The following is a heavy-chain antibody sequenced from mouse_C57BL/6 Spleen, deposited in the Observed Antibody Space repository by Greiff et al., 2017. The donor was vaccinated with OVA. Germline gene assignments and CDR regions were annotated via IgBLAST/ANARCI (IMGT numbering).Heavy chain of an antibody. D-gene: IGHD2-4*01. Sequence: EVQLVESGGGLVQPKGSLKLSCAASGFSFNTYAMNWVRQAPGKGLEWVARIRSKSNNYATYYADSVKDRFTISRDDSESMLYLQMNNLKTEDTAMYYCVRHANDDYDESAMDYWGQGTSVTVSS. V-gene: IGHV10-1*01. CDR3: VRHANDDYDESAMDY. CDR1: GFSFNTYA. CDR2: IRSKSNNYAT. J-gene: IGHJ4*01.